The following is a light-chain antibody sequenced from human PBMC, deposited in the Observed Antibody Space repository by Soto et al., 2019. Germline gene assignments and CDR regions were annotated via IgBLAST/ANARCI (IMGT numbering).Light chain of an antibody. CDR2: AAS. CDR3: PQYNRYPLT. Sequence: DIPMTQSPSSLSASVGDRVTITCPASQGRSSWLAWYQQKQEKAPKSLIYAASSLQSGVPSRFSGSGSGTDFTLTISSHHAEDFATYFCPQYNRYPLTFGGGTKVEI. J-gene: IGKJ4*01. CDR1: QGRSSW. V-gene: IGKV1D-16*01.